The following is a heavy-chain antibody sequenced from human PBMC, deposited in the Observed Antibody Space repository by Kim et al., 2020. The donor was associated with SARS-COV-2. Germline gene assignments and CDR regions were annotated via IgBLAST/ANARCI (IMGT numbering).Heavy chain of an antibody. Sequence: GGSLRLSCSVSGFSFRNYGMHWVRQAPGKGLEWVSITSYGGANRYYADSVKGRFTISRDNSKNTLFLQMNSLGAEDTAVYYCVRGAAVTLTSTELYYFDHWGQGIMVTVSS. J-gene: IGHJ4*02. CDR2: TSYGGANR. CDR3: VRGAAVTLTSTELYYFDH. V-gene: IGHV3-30*03. D-gene: IGHD2-15*01. CDR1: GFSFRNYG.